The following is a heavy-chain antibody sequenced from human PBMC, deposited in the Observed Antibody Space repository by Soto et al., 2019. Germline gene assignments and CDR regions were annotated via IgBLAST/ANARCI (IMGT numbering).Heavy chain of an antibody. CDR3: ARGSYVLRFLEWPARFDP. Sequence: SETLSLTCTVSGGSISSYYWSWIRQPPGKGLEWIGYIYYSGSTNYNPSLKSRVTISVDTSKNQFSLKLSSVTAADTAVYYCARGSYVLRFLEWPARFDPWGQGTLVTVSS. CDR1: GGSISSYY. V-gene: IGHV4-59*01. CDR2: IYYSGST. J-gene: IGHJ5*02. D-gene: IGHD3-3*01.